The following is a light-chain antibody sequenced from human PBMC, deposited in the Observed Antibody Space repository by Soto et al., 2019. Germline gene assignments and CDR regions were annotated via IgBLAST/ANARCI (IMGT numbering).Light chain of an antibody. Sequence: DIPVIPSPSSLSASVGGRSTITCRAIQNIKKYLSWYQQRPGKAPKLLIYAASSLQSGVPSRFSGTASGTDFTLTISSLQPEDFETYYCQQSYSNPLTFGQGTKVDIK. CDR3: QQSYSNPLT. CDR1: QNIKKY. V-gene: IGKV1-39*01. CDR2: AAS. J-gene: IGKJ1*01.